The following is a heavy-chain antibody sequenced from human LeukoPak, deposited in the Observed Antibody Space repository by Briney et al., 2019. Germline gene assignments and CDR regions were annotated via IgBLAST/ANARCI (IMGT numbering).Heavy chain of an antibody. V-gene: IGHV4-4*07. CDR2: IYTSGST. Sequence: SETLSLTCTVSGGSISSYYWSWIRQPAWKGLEWIRRIYTSGSTNYNPSLKSRVTMSVDTSKNQFSLKLSSVTAADTAVYYCARVTYYYDSSGYQGGYFDYWGQGTLVTVSS. CDR3: ARVTYYYDSSGYQGGYFDY. D-gene: IGHD3-22*01. J-gene: IGHJ4*02. CDR1: GGSISSYY.